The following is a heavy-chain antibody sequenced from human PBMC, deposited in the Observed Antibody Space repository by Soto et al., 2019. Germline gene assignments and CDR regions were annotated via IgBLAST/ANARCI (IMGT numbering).Heavy chain of an antibody. J-gene: IGHJ6*02. Sequence: QPGGSLRLSCAASGFTFSSYAMSWVRQAPGKGLEWVSAISGSGGSTYYADSVKGRFTISRDNSKNTLYLQMNSLRAEDTAVYYCALRDMGYYYYGMDVWGQGTTVTVSS. CDR2: ISGSGGST. D-gene: IGHD2-15*01. V-gene: IGHV3-23*01. CDR3: ALRDMGYYYYGMDV. CDR1: GFTFSSYA.